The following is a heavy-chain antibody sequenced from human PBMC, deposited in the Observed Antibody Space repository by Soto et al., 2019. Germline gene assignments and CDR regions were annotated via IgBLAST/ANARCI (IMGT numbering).Heavy chain of an antibody. V-gene: IGHV1-2*02. CDR2: ISPKSGGT. D-gene: IGHD6-19*01. CDR1: GYTFIDYY. J-gene: IGHJ4*02. CDR3: ARPQGYISDWYYFDL. Sequence: QVQLVQSGAEVKKPGASVKVSCEASGYTFIDYYMHWVRQAPGQGFEWMGRISPKSGGTNYAQKFQGRVTMTWDTSLNTAYMPLSSLMSEDTAVYYCARPQGYISDWYYFDLWGQGTLVTVSS.